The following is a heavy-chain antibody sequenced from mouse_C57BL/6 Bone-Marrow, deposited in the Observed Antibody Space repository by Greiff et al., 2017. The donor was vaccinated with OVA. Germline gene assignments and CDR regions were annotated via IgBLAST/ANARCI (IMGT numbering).Heavy chain of an antibody. CDR2: IYPGSGST. D-gene: IGHD1-2*01. CDR1: GYTFTSYW. J-gene: IGHJ1*03. CDR3: ARPLGWYFDV. V-gene: IGHV1-55*01. Sequence: QVQQPGAELVKPGASVKMSCKASGYTFTSYWITWVKQRPGQGLEWIGDIYPGSGSTNYNEKFKSKATLSVDTSSSTAYMQLSSLRSEDSAVYYCARPLGWYFDVWGTGTTVTVSS.